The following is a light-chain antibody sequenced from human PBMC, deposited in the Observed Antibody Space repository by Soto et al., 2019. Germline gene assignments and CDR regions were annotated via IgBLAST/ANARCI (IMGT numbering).Light chain of an antibody. J-gene: IGLJ2*01. CDR1: RSNIGINA. CDR3: AAWDDSLNGLV. Sequence: QSVLTQPPSVSGTPGQRVSISCSGSRSNIGINAVDWYHQLPGTAPKVLIYANNQRPSGVPDRFSGSKSGTSASLAINGLQSDDEAHYYCAAWDDSLNGLVFGGGTKVPVL. CDR2: ANN. V-gene: IGLV1-44*01.